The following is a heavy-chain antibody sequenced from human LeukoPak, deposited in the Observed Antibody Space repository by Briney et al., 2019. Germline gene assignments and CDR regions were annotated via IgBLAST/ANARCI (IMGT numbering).Heavy chain of an antibody. CDR1: GYTFTSYY. Sequence: RASVTVSCKASGYTFTSYYMHWVRQAPGQGLEWMGIINPSGGSTSYAQKFQGRVTMTRDTSTSTVYMELSSLRSEDTAVYYCAREVGCTNGVCYTGAFDYWGQGTLVTVSS. D-gene: IGHD2-8*01. V-gene: IGHV1-46*01. J-gene: IGHJ4*02. CDR3: AREVGCTNGVCYTGAFDY. CDR2: INPSGGST.